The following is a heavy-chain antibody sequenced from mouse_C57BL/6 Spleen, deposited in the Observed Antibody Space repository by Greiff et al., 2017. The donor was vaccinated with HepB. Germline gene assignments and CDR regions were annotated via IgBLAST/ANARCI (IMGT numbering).Heavy chain of an antibody. CDR2: ISSGSSTI. CDR1: GFTFSDYG. Sequence: EVKLVESGGGLVQPGGSLKLSCAASGFTFSDYGMHWVRQAPEKGLEWVAYISSGSSTIYYADTVKGRFTISRDNAKNTLFLQMTSLRSEDTAMYYCARVYGSSYRWYFDVWGTGTTVTVSS. J-gene: IGHJ1*03. D-gene: IGHD1-1*01. V-gene: IGHV5-17*01. CDR3: ARVYGSSYRWYFDV.